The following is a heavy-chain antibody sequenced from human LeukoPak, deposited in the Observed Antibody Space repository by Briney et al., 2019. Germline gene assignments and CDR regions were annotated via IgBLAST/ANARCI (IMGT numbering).Heavy chain of an antibody. CDR2: LDPEDGET. D-gene: IGHD3-22*01. Sequence: GASVKVSCKVSGYTLTELSMHWVRQAPGKGLEWMGGLDPEDGETIYAQKFQGRVTMTEDTSTDTAYMELSSLRSEDTAVYYCATASRYDSSGYLTAGFDPWGQGTLVTVSS. CDR3: ATASRYDSSGYLTAGFDP. J-gene: IGHJ5*02. V-gene: IGHV1-24*01. CDR1: GYTLTELS.